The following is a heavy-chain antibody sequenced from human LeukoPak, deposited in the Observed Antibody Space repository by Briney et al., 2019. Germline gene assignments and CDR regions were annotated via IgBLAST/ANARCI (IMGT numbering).Heavy chain of an antibody. Sequence: PSETLSLTCTVSGASTDRRVSTNSYYWSWIRQFPGKGLEWIGNIYNIGSVTYKPSLRSRVTMSIDMSKKQLSLRLTSVTAADTAVYFCATNSGGSALDYWGQGILVTVSS. CDR1: GASTDRRVSTNSYY. CDR2: IYNIGSV. V-gene: IGHV4-61*05. CDR3: ATNSGGSALDY. J-gene: IGHJ4*02. D-gene: IGHD2-15*01.